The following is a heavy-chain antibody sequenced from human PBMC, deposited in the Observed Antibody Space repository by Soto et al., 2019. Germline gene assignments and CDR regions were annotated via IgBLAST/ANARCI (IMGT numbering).Heavy chain of an antibody. CDR2: IDPSDSYT. CDR3: ARHEYYYDSSGYYGGYYYYGMDV. Sequence: GESLKISCKGSGYSFTSYWISWVRQMPGKGLEWMGSIDPSDSYTNYSPSFQGHVTISADKSISTAYLQWSSLKASDTAMYYCARHEYYYDSSGYYGGYYYYGMDVWGQGTTVTFSS. J-gene: IGHJ6*02. V-gene: IGHV5-10-1*01. D-gene: IGHD3-22*01. CDR1: GYSFTSYW.